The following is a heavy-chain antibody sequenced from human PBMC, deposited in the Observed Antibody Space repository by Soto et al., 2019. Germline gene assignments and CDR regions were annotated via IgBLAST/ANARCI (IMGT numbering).Heavy chain of an antibody. V-gene: IGHV4-39*01. CDR3: ARHLRFLESPYYYYMDV. CDR2: IYYSGST. Sequence: PSETLSLTCTVSGVSISSSSYYWGWIRQPPGKGLEWIGSIYYSGSTYYNPSLKSRVTISADTSKNQFSLKLSSVTAADTAVYYCARHLRFLESPYYYYMDVWGKGTTVTVSS. J-gene: IGHJ6*03. D-gene: IGHD3-3*01. CDR1: GVSISSSSYY.